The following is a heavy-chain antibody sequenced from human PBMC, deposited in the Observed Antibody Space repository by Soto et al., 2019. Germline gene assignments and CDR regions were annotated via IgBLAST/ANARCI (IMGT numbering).Heavy chain of an antibody. Sequence: TLSLTCSVSGASVSSYYWSWFRQPVGKGLEWIGRIHSSGNLNYNPSLESRVTMSLDTSKNQFSLRLSSLTAADTALYLCARDVGKNYWGQGTLVTVSS. D-gene: IGHD3-10*01. J-gene: IGHJ4*02. V-gene: IGHV4-4*07. CDR1: GASVSSYY. CDR2: IHSSGNL. CDR3: ARDVGKNY.